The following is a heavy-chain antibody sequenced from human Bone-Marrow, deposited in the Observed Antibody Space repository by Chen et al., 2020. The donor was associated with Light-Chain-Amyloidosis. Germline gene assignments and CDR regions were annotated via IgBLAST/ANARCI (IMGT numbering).Heavy chain of an antibody. CDR2: INHGGST. Sequence: QVHLQQWGTGLLKPVETLSLTCAAYGGFFTGYYWSWIRQPPGKGLEWIGEINHGGSTNYNPSLKSRLTFSIDTSKNQFSLKLNSVTAADTAVYYCARGRLGDYWGQGIPVTVSS. D-gene: IGHD3-9*01. J-gene: IGHJ4*02. CDR3: ARGRLGDY. CDR1: GGFFTGYY. V-gene: IGHV4-34*01.